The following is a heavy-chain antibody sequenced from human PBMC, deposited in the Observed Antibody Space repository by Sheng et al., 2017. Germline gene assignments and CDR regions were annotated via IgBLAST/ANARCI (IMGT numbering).Heavy chain of an antibody. Sequence: QVQLQESGPGLVKPSETLSLTCTVSGGSISGHYWSWIRQSPGKGLEWIGYIYYSGSTNYNPSLKSRVTISLDTSKNQFSLKLSSVTAADTAVYYCARESGVIVGGIFDYVGPGEPWVHRLL. D-gene: IGHD3-3*01. CDR2: IYYSGST. CDR3: ARESGVIVGGIFDY. V-gene: IGHV4-59*11. CDR1: GGSISGHY. J-gene: IGHJ4*02.